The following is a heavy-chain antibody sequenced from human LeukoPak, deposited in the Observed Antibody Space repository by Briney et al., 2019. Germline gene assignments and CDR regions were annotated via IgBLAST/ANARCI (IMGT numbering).Heavy chain of an antibody. Sequence: ASVKVSCKVSGYTLTELSMHWVRQAPGKGLEWMGGFDPEDGETIYAQKFQGRVTMTEDTSTDTAYMELSSLRSEDTAVYYCVHSSGYYGGWQISYFDYWGQGTLVTVSS. J-gene: IGHJ4*02. CDR2: FDPEDGET. D-gene: IGHD3-22*01. CDR3: VHSSGYYGGWQISYFDY. CDR1: GYTLTELS. V-gene: IGHV1-24*01.